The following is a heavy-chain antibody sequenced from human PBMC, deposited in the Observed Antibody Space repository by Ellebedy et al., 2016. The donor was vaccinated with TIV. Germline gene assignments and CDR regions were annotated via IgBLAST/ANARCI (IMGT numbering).Heavy chain of an antibody. CDR1: GDSISRSSYY. Sequence: SETLSLTCTVSGDSISRSSYYWGWIRQPPGKGLEWIGNIFDNGSAYYHPSLKSRVSISVDTSKNQFSLKLVSVTAADTAVYYCARSLLIFSFDKCYFDLWGRGTLVTVSS. CDR2: IFDNGSA. D-gene: IGHD3/OR15-3a*01. J-gene: IGHJ2*01. V-gene: IGHV4-39*01. CDR3: ARSLLIFSFDKCYFDL.